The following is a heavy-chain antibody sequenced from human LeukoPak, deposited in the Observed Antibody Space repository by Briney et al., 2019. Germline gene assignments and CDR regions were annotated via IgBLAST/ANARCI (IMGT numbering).Heavy chain of an antibody. Sequence: SETLSLTCSVSGGSISGSTYYWGWIRQPPGKGLEWLGSIYYSGSTYYNPSLKSRVTISVDTSKNQFSLKLSSVTAADTAVYYCARSAPRSTWLFDLWGRGTLVTVSS. CDR1: GGSISGSTYY. D-gene: IGHD5/OR15-5a*01. J-gene: IGHJ2*01. V-gene: IGHV4-39*01. CDR3: ARSAPRSTWLFDL. CDR2: IYYSGST.